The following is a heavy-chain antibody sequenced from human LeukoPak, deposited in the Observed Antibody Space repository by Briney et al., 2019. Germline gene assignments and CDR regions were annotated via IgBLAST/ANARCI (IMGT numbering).Heavy chain of an antibody. CDR3: ASSYCSGGSCYPGPLGN. J-gene: IGHJ4*02. D-gene: IGHD2-15*01. CDR1: GVSFSGYY. V-gene: IGHV4-34*01. CDR2: IYHSGST. Sequence: SETLSLTCAVYGVSFSGYYWSWIRQPPGKGLERIGEIYHSGSTNYNPSLKSRVTISVDKSKNQFSLKLSSVTAADTAVYYCASSYCSGGSCYPGPLGNWGQGTLVTVSS.